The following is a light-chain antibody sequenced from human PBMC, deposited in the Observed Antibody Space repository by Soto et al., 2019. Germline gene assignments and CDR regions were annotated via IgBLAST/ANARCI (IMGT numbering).Light chain of an antibody. Sequence: QSSLTQPASVSGSPGQSITISCTGTSSDVGGYTYVSWYQQHPGKAPKLMIYEVSHRPSGISDRFSGSKSGSTASLTISGLQAEDEADYYCCSYSTSTTRYLSGTGTKVTVL. CDR1: SSDVGGYTY. J-gene: IGLJ1*01. CDR2: EVS. CDR3: CSYSTSTTRYL. V-gene: IGLV2-14*01.